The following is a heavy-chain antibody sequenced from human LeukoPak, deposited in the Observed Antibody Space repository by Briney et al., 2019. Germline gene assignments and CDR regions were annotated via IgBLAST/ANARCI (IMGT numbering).Heavy chain of an antibody. CDR1: GYSFTSYW. CDR3: ASGGVDGYNGDWYFDY. V-gene: IGHV5-51*01. CDR2: IYPGDSDT. D-gene: IGHD5-24*01. J-gene: IGHJ4*02. Sequence: GESLKISCKGSGYSFTSYWIGWVRQMPGKGLEWMGIIYPGDSDTRYSPSFQGQVTISADKSISTAYLQWSSLKASDTAMYYCASGGVDGYNGDWYFDYWGQGTLDTVSS.